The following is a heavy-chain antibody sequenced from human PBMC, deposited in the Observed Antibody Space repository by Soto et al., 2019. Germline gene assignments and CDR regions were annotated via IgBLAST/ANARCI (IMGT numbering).Heavy chain of an antibody. D-gene: IGHD4-17*01. CDR1: GFTFSDYY. J-gene: IGHJ3*02. CDR3: ARVLVTTSFYACYI. Sequence: PGGSLRLSCAASGFTFSDYYMSWIRQAPGKGLEWVSYISSSSTYTNYAESVKGRFTISRDNVKNSLYLQMNSLRAEDTAVYYCARVLVTTSFYACYIWGQGXMFTVS. CDR2: ISSSSTYT. V-gene: IGHV3-11*06.